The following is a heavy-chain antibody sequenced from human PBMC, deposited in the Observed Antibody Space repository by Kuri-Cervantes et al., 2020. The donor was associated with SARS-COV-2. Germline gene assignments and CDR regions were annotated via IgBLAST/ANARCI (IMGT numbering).Heavy chain of an antibody. V-gene: IGHV4-4*07. CDR2: IYTSGST. CDR3: ARGWGGYCSSTSCYYYYYGMDV. J-gene: IGHJ6*02. Sequence: ESLKISCTVSGGSISSYYWSWIRQPAGKGLEWIGRIYTSGSTNYNPSLKSRVTISVDTSKNQFSLKLSSVTATDTAVYYCARGWGGYCSSTSCYYYYYGMDVWGQGTTVTVSS. CDR1: GGSISSYY. D-gene: IGHD2-2*01.